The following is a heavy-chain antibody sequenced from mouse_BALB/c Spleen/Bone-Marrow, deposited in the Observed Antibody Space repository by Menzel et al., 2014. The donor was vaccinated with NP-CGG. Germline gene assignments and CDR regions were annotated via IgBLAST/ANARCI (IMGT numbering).Heavy chain of an antibody. D-gene: IGHD2-1*01. CDR1: GYVFSTYW. CDR3: ARSGKGAMDY. V-gene: IGHV1-80*01. J-gene: IGHJ4*01. CDR2: IYPGDGDT. Sequence: VQLQQSGAELVRPGSSVKISCKASGYVFSTYWMNWVKQRPGQGLERIGQIYPGDGDTNYNGKFKDKVILTADKSSSTAYMQLSSITSEDSAVYFCARSGKGAMDYWGQGTSVTVSS.